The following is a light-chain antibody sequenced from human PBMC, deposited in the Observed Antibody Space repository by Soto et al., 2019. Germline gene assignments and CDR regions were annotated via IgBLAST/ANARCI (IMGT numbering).Light chain of an antibody. CDR3: QQYERSPYT. V-gene: IGKV3-20*01. CDR1: HSVTSSY. Sequence: EIVLTQSPGTLSLSPGERATLSCRASHSVTSSYLAWYQQRPGQAPRLLIYGASSRATGIPDRFSGSGSGTEFTLTINRLEPEDFAVFYCQQYERSPYTFGLGSKLASK. J-gene: IGKJ2*01. CDR2: GAS.